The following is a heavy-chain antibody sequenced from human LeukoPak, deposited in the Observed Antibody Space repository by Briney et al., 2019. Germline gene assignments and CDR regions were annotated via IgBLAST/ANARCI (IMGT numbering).Heavy chain of an antibody. CDR2: INPNSGGT. CDR3: ARESGFYASGSRY. CDR1: GYTFTGYY. V-gene: IGHV1-2*02. D-gene: IGHD3-10*01. J-gene: IGHJ4*02. Sequence: ASVKVSCKASGYTFTGYYMHWVRQAPGQGLEWMGWINPNSGGTNYAQKFQGRVTMTRETSISTAYMELSRLRSDDTAVYYCARESGFYASGSRYWGQGTLVIVSS.